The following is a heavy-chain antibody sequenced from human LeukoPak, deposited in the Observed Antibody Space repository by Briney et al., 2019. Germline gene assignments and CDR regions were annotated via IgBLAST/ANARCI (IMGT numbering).Heavy chain of an antibody. Sequence: PSDTLSLTCAVSGGSISSSNWWSGVRQPPGKGLEWSGEIYHSGSTNYNPSLKSRVTISVDKSKSQFSLKLSTVNAADTAVYYCAREAVVNYFREYYFDYWGRGTLVTVSS. V-gene: IGHV4-4*02. CDR2: IYHSGST. D-gene: IGHD4-23*01. CDR1: GGSISSSNW. CDR3: AREAVVNYFREYYFDY. J-gene: IGHJ4*02.